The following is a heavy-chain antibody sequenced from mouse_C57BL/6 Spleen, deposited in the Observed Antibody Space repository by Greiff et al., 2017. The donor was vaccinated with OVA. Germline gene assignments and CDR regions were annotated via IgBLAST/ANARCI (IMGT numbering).Heavy chain of an antibody. CDR1: GFTFSDAW. J-gene: IGHJ4*01. Sequence: EVKLVESGGGLVQPGGSMKLSCAASGFTFSDAWMDWVRQSPEKGLEWVAEIRNKANNHATYYAESVKGRFTISRDDSKSSVYLQMNSLRAEDTGIYYCTRRGDSNYAMDYWGQGTSVTVSS. CDR3: TRRGDSNYAMDY. D-gene: IGHD2-13*01. CDR2: IRNKANNHAT. V-gene: IGHV6-6*01.